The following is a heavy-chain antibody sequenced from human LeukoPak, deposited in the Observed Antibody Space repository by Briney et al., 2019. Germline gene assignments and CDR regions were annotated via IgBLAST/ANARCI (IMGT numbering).Heavy chain of an antibody. V-gene: IGHV1-2*02. CDR1: GYTFIGHY. J-gene: IGHJ4*02. Sequence: ASVKVSCKTSGYTFIGHYMHWVRQAPGHGLEWMGWFSPKTGGSHFAQKFRGRVAMTTDTSISTAYLELSSLRSDDTAVYYCVRDSGGSYYYPSDYWGQGTRVTVSS. CDR3: VRDSGGSYYYPSDY. CDR2: FSPKTGGS. D-gene: IGHD1-26*01.